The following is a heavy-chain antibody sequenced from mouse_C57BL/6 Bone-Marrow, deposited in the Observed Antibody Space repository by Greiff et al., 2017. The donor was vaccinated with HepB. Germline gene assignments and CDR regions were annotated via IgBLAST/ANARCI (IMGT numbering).Heavy chain of an antibody. J-gene: IGHJ1*03. Sequence: QVQLQQSGAELARPGASVKLSCKASGYTFTSYGISWVKQRTGQGLEWIGEIYPRSGNTYYNKKFKGKATLTADKSSSTAYMKLRSLTSEDSAVYFCAPYGSTWYFDVWGTGTAVTVSS. CDR1: GYTFTSYG. CDR2: IYPRSGNT. V-gene: IGHV1-81*01. D-gene: IGHD1-1*01. CDR3: APYGSTWYFDV.